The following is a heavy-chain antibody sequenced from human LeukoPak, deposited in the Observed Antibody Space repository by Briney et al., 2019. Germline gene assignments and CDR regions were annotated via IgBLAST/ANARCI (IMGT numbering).Heavy chain of an antibody. V-gene: IGHV3-33*01. CDR3: ARDSLAAAGPAFDI. Sequence: GGSLRLSCAASGFTFSSYGMHWVRQAPGKGLEWVAVIWYDGSNKYYADSVKGRFTISRDDSKNTLYLQMNSLRAEDMAVYYCARDSLAAAGPAFDIWGQGTMVTVSS. CDR1: GFTFSSYG. CDR2: IWYDGSNK. D-gene: IGHD6-13*01. J-gene: IGHJ3*02.